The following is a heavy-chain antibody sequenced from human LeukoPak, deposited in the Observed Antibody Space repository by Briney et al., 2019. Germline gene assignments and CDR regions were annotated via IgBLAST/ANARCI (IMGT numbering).Heavy chain of an antibody. CDR2: INPSGGST. CDR3: ARAGYYGSGSFRNWFDP. V-gene: IGHV1-46*01. CDR1: GYTFISYY. D-gene: IGHD3-10*01. J-gene: IGHJ5*02. Sequence: ASVKVSCKASGYTFISYYMHWVRQAPGQGLEWMGIINPSGGSTSYAQKFQGRVTMTRDMSTSTVYMELSSPRSEDTAVYYCARAGYYGSGSFRNWFDPWGQRTLVTVSS.